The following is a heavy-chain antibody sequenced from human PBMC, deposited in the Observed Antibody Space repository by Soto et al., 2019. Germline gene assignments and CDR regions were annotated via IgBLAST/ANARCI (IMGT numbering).Heavy chain of an antibody. D-gene: IGHD1-26*01. Sequence: GGSLRLSCAASGFTFSSYGMHWVRQAPGKGLEWVAVIWYDGSNKYYADSVKGRFTISRDNSKNTLYLQMNSLRAEDTAVYYCASGGTYYYYYGMDVWSQGTTVIVSS. J-gene: IGHJ6*02. CDR2: IWYDGSNK. CDR1: GFTFSSYG. CDR3: ASGGTYYYYYGMDV. V-gene: IGHV3-33*01.